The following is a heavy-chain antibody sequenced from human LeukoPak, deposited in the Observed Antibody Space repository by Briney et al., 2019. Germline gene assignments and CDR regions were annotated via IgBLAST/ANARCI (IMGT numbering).Heavy chain of an antibody. J-gene: IGHJ4*02. CDR3: ARGHRWVRRYYYDSSGYYYWLDY. CDR2: INHSGST. CDR1: GGSFSGYY. Sequence: SETLSLTCAVYGGSFSGYYWSWIRQPPGKGLEWIGEINHSGSTNYNPSLKSRVTISVDTSKNQFSLKLNSVTAADTAVYYCARGHRWVRRYYYDSSGYYYWLDYWGQGTLVTVTS. D-gene: IGHD3-22*01. V-gene: IGHV4-34*01.